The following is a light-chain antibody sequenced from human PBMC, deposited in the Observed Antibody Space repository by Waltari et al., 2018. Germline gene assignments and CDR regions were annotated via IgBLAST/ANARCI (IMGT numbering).Light chain of an antibody. V-gene: IGLV10-54*04. CDR1: SNNVGYQG. CDR2: RNN. J-gene: IGLJ3*02. Sequence: QAGLTQPPSVSKGLRQTAIFPCTGHSNNVGYQGAHWLQQHQGHPPKLLSYRNNNRPSGISERFSASRSGSTASLTITGLQPEDEAEYYCSAWDSSLTAWLFGGGTKLTVL. CDR3: SAWDSSLTAWL.